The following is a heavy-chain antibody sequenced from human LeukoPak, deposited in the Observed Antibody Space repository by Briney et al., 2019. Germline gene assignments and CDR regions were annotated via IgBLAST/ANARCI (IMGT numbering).Heavy chain of an antibody. CDR1: GFTFSSYW. Sequence: QPGGSLRLSCAASGFTFSSYWIHWLRQAPGKGLVWVSRINSDGSSTSYADSVKGRFTISRDNAKNTLYLQMNSLRAEDTAVYYCARAGGPTGAVDFWGQGTMVTVSS. V-gene: IGHV3-74*01. D-gene: IGHD4-17*01. CDR2: INSDGSST. CDR3: ARAGGPTGAVDF. J-gene: IGHJ3*01.